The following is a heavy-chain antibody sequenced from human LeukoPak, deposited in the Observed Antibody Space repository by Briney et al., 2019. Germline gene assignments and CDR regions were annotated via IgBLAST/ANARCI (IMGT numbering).Heavy chain of an antibody. CDR1: GGSFSVYY. CDR2: INHSGST. D-gene: IGHD3-16*02. CDR3: AGFMITFGGVIGHFDY. Sequence: PSETLSLTCAVYGGSFSVYYWSWIRQPPGKGLELIGEINHSGSTNYNPSLKSRVTISVDTSKNQFSLKLSSVTAADTAVYYCAGFMITFGGVIGHFDYWGQGTLVTVSS. J-gene: IGHJ4*02. V-gene: IGHV4-34*01.